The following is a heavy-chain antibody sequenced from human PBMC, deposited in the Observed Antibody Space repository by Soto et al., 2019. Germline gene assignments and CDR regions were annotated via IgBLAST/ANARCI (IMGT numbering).Heavy chain of an antibody. CDR3: AREKGDPYYFDY. V-gene: IGHV1-3*01. D-gene: IGHD2-21*02. CDR1: GYTFTIYA. CDR2: INAGNGNT. Sequence: PSVTVSCKASGYTFTIYAMHWVRQATGQRLEWMGWINAGNGNTKYSQKFQGRVTITRDTSASTAYMELSSLRSEDTAVYYCAREKGDPYYFDYWGQGTLVTVSS. J-gene: IGHJ4*02.